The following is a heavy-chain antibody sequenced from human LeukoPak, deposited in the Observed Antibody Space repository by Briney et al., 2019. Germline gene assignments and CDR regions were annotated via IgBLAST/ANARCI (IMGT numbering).Heavy chain of an antibody. Sequence: PSETLSLTCTVSGGSISSSSYYWGWIRQPPGKGLEWIGSIYYSGSTYYNPSLKSRVTISVDTSKNQFSLKLSSVTAADTAVYYCARGARKYYDFWSGYYDHYHYYYGMDVWGQGTTVTVSS. D-gene: IGHD3-3*01. J-gene: IGHJ6*02. CDR2: IYYSGST. V-gene: IGHV4-39*01. CDR1: GGSISSSSYY. CDR3: ARGARKYYDFWSGYYDHYHYYYGMDV.